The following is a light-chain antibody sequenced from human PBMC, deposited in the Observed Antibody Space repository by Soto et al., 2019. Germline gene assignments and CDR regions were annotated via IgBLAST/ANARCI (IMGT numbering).Light chain of an antibody. CDR1: QSVDTY. CDR2: DAS. V-gene: IGKV3-11*01. CDR3: QQYNKWPLT. J-gene: IGKJ3*01. Sequence: EVVLTQSPATLSLSPGERATLSCRASQSVDTYLAWYQQKPGQPPRLLIYDASNRATGIPARFSGSGSGTDFTLTITTLEPEDFAVYYCQQYNKWPLTFGPGTKVDIK.